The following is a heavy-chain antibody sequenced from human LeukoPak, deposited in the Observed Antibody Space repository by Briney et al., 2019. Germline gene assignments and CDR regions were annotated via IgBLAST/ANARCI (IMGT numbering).Heavy chain of an antibody. J-gene: IGHJ4*02. Sequence: ASVKVSCKASGYTFTSYGISWVRQAPGQGLEWMGWIRAYNGNTNYAQKLQGRVTMTTDTSTSTAYMELRSLRSDDTAVYYCARSLMTYYYGSGSYPMLYWGQGTLVTVSS. V-gene: IGHV1-18*01. CDR1: GYTFTSYG. CDR2: IRAYNGNT. D-gene: IGHD3-10*01. CDR3: ARSLMTYYYGSGSYPMLY.